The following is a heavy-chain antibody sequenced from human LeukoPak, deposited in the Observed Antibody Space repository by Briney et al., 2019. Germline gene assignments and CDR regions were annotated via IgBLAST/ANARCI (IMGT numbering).Heavy chain of an antibody. CDR3: ARADYGDYVTNYYYYMDV. Sequence: ASVKVSCKASGYTFTGYYMHWVRQAPGQGLEWMGWINPNSGGTNYAQKFQGRVTMTRDTSISTAYMELSRLRSDDTAVYYCARADYGDYVTNYYYYMDVWGKGTTVTISS. V-gene: IGHV1-2*02. D-gene: IGHD4-17*01. CDR1: GYTFTGYY. CDR2: INPNSGGT. J-gene: IGHJ6*03.